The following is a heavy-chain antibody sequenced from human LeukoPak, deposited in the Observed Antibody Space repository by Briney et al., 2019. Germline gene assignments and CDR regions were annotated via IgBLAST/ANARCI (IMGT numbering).Heavy chain of an antibody. CDR1: GFTFSSYS. V-gene: IGHV3-21*01. Sequence: GGSLRLSCAASGFTFSSYSMNWVRQAPGKGLEWVSSISSSSNYIYYADSVKGRYTISRDNAKNSLYLQMNSLRAEDTAVYYCARDPSSGWYLKGWFDPWGQGTLVTVSS. CDR3: ARDPSSGWYLKGWFDP. CDR2: ISSSSNYI. J-gene: IGHJ5*02. D-gene: IGHD6-19*01.